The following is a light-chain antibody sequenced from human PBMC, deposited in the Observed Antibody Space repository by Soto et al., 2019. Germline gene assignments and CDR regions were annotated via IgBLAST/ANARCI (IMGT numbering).Light chain of an antibody. CDR3: QQYANSPIT. V-gene: IGKV3-20*01. Sequence: VMTQSPAALSVSPGDRATLSCRASESVSSNFLAWYQQKPGQAPRLLIYGVSSRASGIPDRFFGSGSGTDFTLTINRLEPEDFAVYYCQQYANSPITFGQGTRLEIK. J-gene: IGKJ5*01. CDR1: ESVSSNF. CDR2: GVS.